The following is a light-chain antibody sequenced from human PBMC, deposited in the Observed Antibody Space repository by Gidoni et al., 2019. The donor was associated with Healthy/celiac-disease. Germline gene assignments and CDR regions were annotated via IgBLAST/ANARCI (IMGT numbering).Light chain of an antibody. Sequence: DLQMTQSPSSVSASVGDRVTIPCRASQGISSWLAWYQQKPGKAPKLLIYAAYSLQSGVPSRFSGSGSGTDVTLTISSMQTEDFATYYCQQANSFPPLFTFGPGTKVDIK. V-gene: IGKV1D-12*01. CDR2: AAY. J-gene: IGKJ3*01. CDR3: QQANSFPPLFT. CDR1: QGISSW.